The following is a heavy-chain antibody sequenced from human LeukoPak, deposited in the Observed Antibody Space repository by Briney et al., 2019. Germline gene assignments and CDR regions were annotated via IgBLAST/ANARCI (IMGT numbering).Heavy chain of an antibody. Sequence: GGSLRLSCAASGFTVSSNYMSWVRQAPGKGLEWVSVIYSGGSTYYADSVKGRFTISRDNSKNTLYLQMNSLRAEDTAVYYCARERLTAMVDYWGQGTLVTVSS. D-gene: IGHD5-18*01. CDR3: ARERLTAMVDY. CDR2: IYSGGST. V-gene: IGHV3-66*01. J-gene: IGHJ4*02. CDR1: GFTVSSNY.